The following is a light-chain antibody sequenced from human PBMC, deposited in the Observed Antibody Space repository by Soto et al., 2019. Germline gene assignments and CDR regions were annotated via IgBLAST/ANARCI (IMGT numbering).Light chain of an antibody. CDR3: QSYDTRLSAVV. Sequence: QSVLTQPPSVSGAPGQRLTNACTGSSSNIGAGYAVHWHQHLPGRAPKLLVYGDNNRPSGVPDRFSGSESGTSAYLTITGLQAEDEAHYYCQSYDTRLSAVVFGGGTKLTVL. V-gene: IGLV1-40*01. J-gene: IGLJ2*01. CDR1: SSNIGAGYA. CDR2: GDN.